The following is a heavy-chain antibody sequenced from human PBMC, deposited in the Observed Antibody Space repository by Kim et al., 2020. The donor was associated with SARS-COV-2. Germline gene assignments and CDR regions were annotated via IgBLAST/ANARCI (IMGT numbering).Heavy chain of an antibody. J-gene: IGHJ6*04. CDR3: ARRVATIEGEFYYYYGVDV. CDR1: GYSFTSYL. V-gene: IGHV5-51*01. D-gene: IGHD5-12*01. Sequence: GESLKISCKGSGYSFTSYLIGWVRQMPGKGLEWMGIIYPGDSDTRYSPSFQGQVTISADKSISTAYLQWSSLKASDTAMYYCARRVATIEGEFYYYYGVDVGGKGHGLTVSS. CDR2: IYPGDSDT.